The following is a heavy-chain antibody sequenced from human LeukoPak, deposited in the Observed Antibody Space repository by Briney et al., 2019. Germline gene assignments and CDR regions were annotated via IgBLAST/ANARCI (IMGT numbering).Heavy chain of an antibody. Sequence: PSETLSLTCTVSGGSMSSYYWTWIRQPPEKGLEWIGYIYHSGSTYYNPSLKSRVTISVDRSKNQFSLKLSSVTAADTAVYYCARELTGVSRHFDLWGRGTLVTVSS. J-gene: IGHJ2*01. CDR3: ARELTGVSRHFDL. CDR2: IYHSGST. CDR1: GGSMSSYY. D-gene: IGHD7-27*01. V-gene: IGHV4-59*12.